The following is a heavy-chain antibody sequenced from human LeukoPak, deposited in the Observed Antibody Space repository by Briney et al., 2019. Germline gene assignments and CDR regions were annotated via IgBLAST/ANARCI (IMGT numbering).Heavy chain of an antibody. CDR3: ARVPPYEVANSQC. V-gene: IGHV1-18*04. D-gene: IGHD5-24*01. CDR2: ISTYNGNT. J-gene: IGHJ4*02. CDR1: GYTFTSYG. Sequence: ASVKVSCKASGYTFTSYGISWVRQAPGQGLEWMGWISTYNGNTNYAQKLQGRVTMTTDTSTSTAYMELRSLRSDDTAIYYCARVPPYEVANSQCWGQGTLVTVSS.